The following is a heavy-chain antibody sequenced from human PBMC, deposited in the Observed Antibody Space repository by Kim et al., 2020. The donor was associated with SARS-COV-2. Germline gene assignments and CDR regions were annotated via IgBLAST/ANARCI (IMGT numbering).Heavy chain of an antibody. CDR1: GGSISSSSYY. V-gene: IGHV4-39*01. CDR3: ARHIKGITIFGVVTDWFDH. D-gene: IGHD3-3*01. CDR2: IYYSGST. Sequence: SETLSLICTVSGGSISSSSYYWGWIRQPPGKGLEWIGSIYYSGSTYYNPSLKSRVTISVDTSKNQFSLKLSSVTAADTAVYYCARHIKGITIFGVVTDWFDHWGQGTLVTVSS. J-gene: IGHJ5*02.